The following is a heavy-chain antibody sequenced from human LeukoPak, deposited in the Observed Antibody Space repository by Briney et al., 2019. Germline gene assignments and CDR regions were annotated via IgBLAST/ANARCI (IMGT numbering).Heavy chain of an antibody. Sequence: PSETLSLTCTVSGDSINSSDYYWAWIRQPPGEGLEWIGTIYYSGSTYYKSSLKSRLTISVDSSKNQFSPKMISVTAADTGVYYCARHGNWDPFDYWGQGALVTVSS. CDR3: ARHGNWDPFDY. J-gene: IGHJ4*02. CDR1: GDSINSSDYY. D-gene: IGHD7-27*01. CDR2: IYYSGST. V-gene: IGHV4-39*01.